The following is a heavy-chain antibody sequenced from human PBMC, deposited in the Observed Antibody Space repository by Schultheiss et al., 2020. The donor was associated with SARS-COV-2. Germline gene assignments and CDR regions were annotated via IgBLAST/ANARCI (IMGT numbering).Heavy chain of an antibody. J-gene: IGHJ6*03. Sequence: SETLSLTCTVSGGSISNYYWSWIRQPAGKGLEWIGRIYTSGSTNYNPSLKSRVTISVDTSKNQFSLKLSSVTAADTAVYYCAREQAEYYDFWSGYYYYYYMDVWGKGTTVTVSS. V-gene: IGHV4-4*07. D-gene: IGHD3-3*01. CDR3: AREQAEYYDFWSGYYYYYYMDV. CDR2: IYTSGST. CDR1: GGSISNYY.